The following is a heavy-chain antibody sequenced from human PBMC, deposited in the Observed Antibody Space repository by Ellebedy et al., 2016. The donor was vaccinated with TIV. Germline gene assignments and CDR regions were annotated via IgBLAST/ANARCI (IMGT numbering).Heavy chain of an antibody. D-gene: IGHD1-26*01. CDR2: IYYSGNT. J-gene: IGHJ4*02. CDR3: ARQGGSYFD. V-gene: IGHV4-39*01. Sequence: SETLSLTCTVSGGSVGSSSYYWGWIRQPPGEGLEWIGSIYYSGNTYYNPSLRSRVTMSVDTSKNQFSRKLTSVTAADTAVYYCARQGGSYFDWGQGTLVTVSS. CDR1: GGSVGSSSYY.